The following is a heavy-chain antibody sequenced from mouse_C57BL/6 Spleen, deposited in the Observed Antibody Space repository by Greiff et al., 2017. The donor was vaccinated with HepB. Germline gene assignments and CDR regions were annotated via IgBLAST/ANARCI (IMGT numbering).Heavy chain of an antibody. CDR1: GYTFTDYY. CDR2: INPNNGGT. J-gene: IGHJ2*01. V-gene: IGHV1-26*01. Sequence: EVQLQQSGPELVKPGASVKISCKASGYTFTDYYMNWVKQSHGKSLEWIGDINPNNGGTSYNQKFKGKATLTVDKSSSTAYMELRSLTSEDSAVYYCARSPYGSGDFDYWGQGTTLTVSS. D-gene: IGHD1-1*01. CDR3: ARSPYGSGDFDY.